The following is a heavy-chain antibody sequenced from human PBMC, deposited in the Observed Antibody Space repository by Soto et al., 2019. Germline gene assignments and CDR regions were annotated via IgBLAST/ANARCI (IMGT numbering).Heavy chain of an antibody. J-gene: IGHJ4*02. Sequence: EVQLVESGGGLVKPGGSLRLSCGASEFSFSPYVMSWVRQAPGKGLEWVSFISSSSDNILYADSVRGRFTISRDNAKNSVFLQMNSQRANDTAVYYCARAPFYCRGRTCYADWGQGTLVTVAS. D-gene: IGHD2-2*01. V-gene: IGHV3-21*01. CDR1: EFSFSPYV. CDR3: ARAPFYCRGRTCYAD. CDR2: ISSSSDNI.